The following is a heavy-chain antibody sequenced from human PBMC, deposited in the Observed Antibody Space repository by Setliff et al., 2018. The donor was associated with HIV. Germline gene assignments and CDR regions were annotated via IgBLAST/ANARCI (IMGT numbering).Heavy chain of an antibody. D-gene: IGHD3-10*01. V-gene: IGHV4-39*01. Sequence: PSETLSLTCTVSGGSISSSSYYWAWVRQPPGKGLEWIGSVYYSGTTYISPSLKSRLTISIDRSTNQFSLRLNSMTAADTAVYYCSRYYFGSASRNFYQFMDVWGKGTTVTVSS. CDR3: SRYYFGSASRNFYQFMDV. CDR2: VYYSGTT. CDR1: GGSISSSSYY. J-gene: IGHJ6*03.